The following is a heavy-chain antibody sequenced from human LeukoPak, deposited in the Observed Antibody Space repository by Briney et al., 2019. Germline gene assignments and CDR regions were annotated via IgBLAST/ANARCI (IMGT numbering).Heavy chain of an antibody. CDR1: GFIFSNYS. CDR3: ARPSRSTGPAY. D-gene: IGHD2-2*01. V-gene: IGHV3-48*02. J-gene: IGHJ4*02. Sequence: GGSLRLSCAASGFIFSNYSMNWVRQAPGKGLEWVSWISSTSNTIYYADSVKGRFTISRDNAKNSLDLQMNSLRDEDTAVYYCARPSRSTGPAYWGQGTLVAVSS. CDR2: ISSTSNTI.